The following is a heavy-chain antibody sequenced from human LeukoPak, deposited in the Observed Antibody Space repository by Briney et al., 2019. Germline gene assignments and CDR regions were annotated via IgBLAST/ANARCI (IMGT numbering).Heavy chain of an antibody. Sequence: SVKVSCKASGGTFSSYAISWVRQAPGQGLEWMGGIIPIFGTANYAQKFQGRVTITTDESTSTAYMELSSLRSEDTAVYYCARQRSDYGAFDIWGQGTMVAVSS. CDR2: IIPIFGTA. CDR1: GGTFSSYA. D-gene: IGHD3-16*01. J-gene: IGHJ3*02. V-gene: IGHV1-69*05. CDR3: ARQRSDYGAFDI.